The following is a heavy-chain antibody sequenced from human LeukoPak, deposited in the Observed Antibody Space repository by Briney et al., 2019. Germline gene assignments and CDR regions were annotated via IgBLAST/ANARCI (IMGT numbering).Heavy chain of an antibody. D-gene: IGHD3-10*01. CDR2: IYSGGGT. V-gene: IGHV3-66*02. CDR1: GFTVSGYY. Sequence: QPGGSLRLSCAASGFTVSGYYMSWVRQAPGKGLEWVSIIYSGGGTYYTDSVKGRFTISRDNSKNTLYLQMNSPRTEDTAVYYCARDPDYYGSGNGGYWGQGTLVTVSS. CDR3: ARDPDYYGSGNGGY. J-gene: IGHJ4*02.